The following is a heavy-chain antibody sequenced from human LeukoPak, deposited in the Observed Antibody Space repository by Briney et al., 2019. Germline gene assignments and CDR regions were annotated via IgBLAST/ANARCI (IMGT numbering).Heavy chain of an antibody. V-gene: IGHV4-39*01. CDR1: GGSISSSSYY. Sequence: SETLSLTCTVSGGSISSSSYYWGWIRQPPGKGLEWIGSIYYSGSTYYNPSLKSRVTISVDTSKNQFSLKLSSVTAADTAVYYCARFPCSGDSCYSGIRAFDIWGQGTMVTVSS. D-gene: IGHD2-15*01. CDR2: IYYSGST. CDR3: ARFPCSGDSCYSGIRAFDI. J-gene: IGHJ3*02.